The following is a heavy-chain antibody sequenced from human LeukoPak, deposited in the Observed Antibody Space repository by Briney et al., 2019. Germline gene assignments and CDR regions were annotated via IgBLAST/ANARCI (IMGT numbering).Heavy chain of an antibody. Sequence: GGPLRLSCVVSGLTFSDYWMSWVRQAPGKGLEWVGNIKQDGSETYYGDSVKGRFTISRDNAKKSLYLQMNNLRAEDTAVYYCARHLPFFDYWGQGALVSVSS. J-gene: IGHJ4*02. V-gene: IGHV3-7*01. CDR3: ARHLPFFDY. CDR2: IKQDGSET. CDR1: GLTFSDYW.